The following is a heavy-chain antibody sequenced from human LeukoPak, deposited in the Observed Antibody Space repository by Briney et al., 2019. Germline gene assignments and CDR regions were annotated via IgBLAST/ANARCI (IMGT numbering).Heavy chain of an antibody. J-gene: IGHJ4*02. CDR1: GFTFSSYS. V-gene: IGHV3-21*01. CDR2: ISSSSSYI. Sequence: GGSLRLSCAVSGFTFSSYSMNWVRQDPGKGLEWVSSISSSSSYIYYADSVKGRFTISRDNAKNSLYLQMNSLRAEDTAVYYCAREISTVTTNDYWGQGTLVTVSS. D-gene: IGHD4-17*01. CDR3: AREISTVTTNDY.